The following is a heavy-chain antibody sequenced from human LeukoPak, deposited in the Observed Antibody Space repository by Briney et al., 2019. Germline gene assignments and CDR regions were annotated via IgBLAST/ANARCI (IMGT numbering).Heavy chain of an antibody. Sequence: GGTLRLSCAASGFTLSSYSMNWVRQAPGKGLEWVSYISSSSSTIYYADSVKGRFTISRDNAKNSLYLQMNSLRAEDTAVYYCAGDWWDDYGDYWGQGTLVTVSS. CDR3: AGDWWDDYGDY. D-gene: IGHD1-26*01. CDR1: GFTLSSYS. V-gene: IGHV3-48*01. J-gene: IGHJ4*02. CDR2: ISSSSSTI.